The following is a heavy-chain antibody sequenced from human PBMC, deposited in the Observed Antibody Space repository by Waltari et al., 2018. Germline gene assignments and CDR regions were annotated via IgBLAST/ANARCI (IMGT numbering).Heavy chain of an antibody. Sequence: EVQLVESGGGLVQPGGSLRLSCAASGFPFSSYWMSWVRQAPGKGLEWVSAISGSGGSTYYADSVKGRFTISRDNSKNTLYLQMNSLRAEDTAVYYCAKDYSSGWYYFDYWGQGTLVTVSS. CDR3: AKDYSSGWYYFDY. J-gene: IGHJ4*02. D-gene: IGHD6-19*01. V-gene: IGHV3-23*04. CDR1: GFPFSSYW. CDR2: ISGSGGST.